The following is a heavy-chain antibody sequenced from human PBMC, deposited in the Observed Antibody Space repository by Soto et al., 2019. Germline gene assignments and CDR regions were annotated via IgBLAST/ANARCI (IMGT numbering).Heavy chain of an antibody. CDR1: GGSISSGGYY. J-gene: IGHJ4*02. Sequence: PSETLSLTCTVSGGSISSGGYYWSWIRQHPGKGLEWIGYIYYSGSTYYNPSLKSRVTISVDTSKNQFSLKLSSVTAADTAVYYCARLEYSYGSGIADYWGQGTLVTVSS. CDR3: ARLEYSYGSGIADY. D-gene: IGHD3-10*01. CDR2: IYYSGST. V-gene: IGHV4-39*01.